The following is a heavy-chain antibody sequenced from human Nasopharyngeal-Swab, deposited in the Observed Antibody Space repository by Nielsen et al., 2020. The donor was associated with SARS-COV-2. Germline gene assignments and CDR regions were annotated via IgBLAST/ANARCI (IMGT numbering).Heavy chain of an antibody. D-gene: IGHD6-13*01. Sequence: GESLKISCAASGFTFSSYWMSWVRQAPGKGLEWVANIKQDGSEKYYVDSVKGRFTISRDNAKNSLYLQMNSLRAEDTAVYYCARGSGIWYSLDYWGQGTLVTVSS. CDR2: IKQDGSEK. CDR1: GFTFSSYW. J-gene: IGHJ4*02. CDR3: ARGSGIWYSLDY. V-gene: IGHV3-7*01.